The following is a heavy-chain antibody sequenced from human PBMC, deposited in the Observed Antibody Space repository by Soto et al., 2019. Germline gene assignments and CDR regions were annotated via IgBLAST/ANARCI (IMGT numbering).Heavy chain of an antibody. D-gene: IGHD6-13*01. V-gene: IGHV6-1*01. CDR3: ARGFRSSSWYGGEDYYYYYGMDV. CDR1: GDRVSSNSAA. J-gene: IGHJ6*02. CDR2: TYYRSKWYN. Sequence: SQTLSLTCAISGDRVSSNSAAWNWIRQSPSRGLEWLGRTYYRSKWYNDYAVSVKSRITINPDTSKNQFSLQLNSVTPENTAVYYCARGFRSSSWYGGEDYYYYYGMDVWGQGTTVTVSS.